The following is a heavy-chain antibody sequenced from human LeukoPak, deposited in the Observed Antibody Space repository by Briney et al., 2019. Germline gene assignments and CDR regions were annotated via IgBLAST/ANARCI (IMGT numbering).Heavy chain of an antibody. V-gene: IGHV4-39*07. CDR2: IYYSGNT. D-gene: IGHD3-10*01. CDR1: GGSISSSSYY. J-gene: IGHJ4*02. Sequence: SETLSLTCTVSGGSISSSSYYWGWIRQPPGKGLEWIGSIYYSGNTYYDPSLKSRVTISVDTSKNQFSLKLSSVTAADTAVYYCARGNSKSITMVRGVITTFDYWGQGTLVTVSS. CDR3: ARGNSKSITMVRGVITTFDY.